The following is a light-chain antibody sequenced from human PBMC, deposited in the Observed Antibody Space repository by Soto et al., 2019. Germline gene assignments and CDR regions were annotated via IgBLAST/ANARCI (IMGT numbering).Light chain of an antibody. CDR1: QSLNNR. CDR2: DAS. CDR3: HQYKTYST. V-gene: IGKV1-5*01. Sequence: DIPLTQSPSTLSASVGDRVTITCRASQSLNNRLAWYQQKPGKVPKLLIYDASTLESGVSSRFSGTGSETECTLTITDLQADDLATYFCHQYKTYSTFGQGTKVEIK. J-gene: IGKJ1*01.